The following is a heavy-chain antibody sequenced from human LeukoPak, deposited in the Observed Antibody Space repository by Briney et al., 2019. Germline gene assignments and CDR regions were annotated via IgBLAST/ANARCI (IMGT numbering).Heavy chain of an antibody. J-gene: IGHJ4*02. CDR2: ISSSSSYI. D-gene: IGHD2-15*01. Sequence: TGGSLRLSCAASGFTFSSYSMNWVRQAPGKGLEWASSISSSSSYIYYADSVKGRFTISRDNAKNSLYLQMNSLRAEDTAVYYCARDRTYCSGGSCSYFDYWGQGTLVTVSS. CDR3: ARDRTYCSGGSCSYFDY. CDR1: GFTFSSYS. V-gene: IGHV3-21*01.